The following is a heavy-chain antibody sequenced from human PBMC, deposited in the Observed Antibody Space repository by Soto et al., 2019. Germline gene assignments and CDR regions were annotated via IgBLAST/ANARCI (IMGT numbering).Heavy chain of an antibody. Sequence: QVQLQESGPGLVKPSGTLSLTCAVSSGSISSSNWWSWVRQPPGKGLEGIGEIYHSGSTNYNPSLKTRGTISVDTTQNQVSLELICVTAADTALSYCTRGIIVVVPAVLSSFYYPYMAVWVKGATVTVSS. V-gene: IGHV4-4*02. D-gene: IGHD2-2*01. J-gene: IGHJ6*03. CDR3: TRGIIVVVPAVLSSFYYPYMAV. CDR1: SGSISSSNW. CDR2: IYHSGST.